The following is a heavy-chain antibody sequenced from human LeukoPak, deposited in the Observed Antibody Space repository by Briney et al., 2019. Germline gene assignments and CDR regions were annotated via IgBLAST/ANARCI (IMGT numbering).Heavy chain of an antibody. J-gene: IGHJ4*02. CDR2: ISSNGGST. CDR3: SRRGRDYGLDY. CDR1: GFSFSDYP. V-gene: IGHV3-64*01. Sequence: GGSLRLPCAASGFSFSDYPMHWVRQAPGKGLESVSAISSNGGSTYYATSVKGRFTISRDNSKNTLYLQMGSLRPEDMAVYYCSRRGRDYGLDYWGQGTLVTVSS. D-gene: IGHD4/OR15-4a*01.